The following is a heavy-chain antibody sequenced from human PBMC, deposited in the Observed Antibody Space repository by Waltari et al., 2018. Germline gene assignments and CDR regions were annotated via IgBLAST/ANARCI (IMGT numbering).Heavy chain of an antibody. CDR3: TNGPHYDSTGYPDS. CDR1: GFTFSTYA. D-gene: IGHD3-22*01. V-gene: IGHV3-23*01. CDR2: IGGRCART. Sequence: EVQLLESGGGLIQPGGSLRLSCAASGFTFSTYAMGGVRQAPGKVLEWVSTIGGRCARTYYTESVEGRLTVPRDNYKNTLDLQRSKLRAEDTAVYYCTNGPHYDSTGYPDSWGQGTLVTVSS. J-gene: IGHJ4*02.